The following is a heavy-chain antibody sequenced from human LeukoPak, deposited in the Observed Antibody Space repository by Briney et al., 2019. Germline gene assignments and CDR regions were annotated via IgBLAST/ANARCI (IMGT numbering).Heavy chain of an antibody. CDR3: ATGDVVVPAALSYYYGSGRGRYYYGMDV. J-gene: IGHJ6*02. D-gene: IGHD2-2*01. CDR2: FDPEDGET. CDR1: GYTLTVLS. V-gene: IGHV1-24*01. Sequence: ASVKVSCKVSGYTLTVLSMHWVRQAPGKGLEWMGGFDPEDGETIYAQKFQGRVTMTEDTSTDTAYMELSSLRSEDTAVYYCATGDVVVPAALSYYYGSGRGRYYYGMDVWGQGTTVTVSS.